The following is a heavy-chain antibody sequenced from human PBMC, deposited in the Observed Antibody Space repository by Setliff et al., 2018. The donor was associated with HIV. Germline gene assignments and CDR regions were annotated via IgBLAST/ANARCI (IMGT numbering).Heavy chain of an antibody. V-gene: IGHV3-11*06. CDR3: ARHSDWYGNDAFDI. CDR2: ISSSSSYT. D-gene: IGHD6-19*01. J-gene: IGHJ3*02. Sequence: GGSLRLSCAASGFTFSDYYMSWIRQAPGKGLEWVSYISSSSSYTNYADSVKGRFTISRDNAKNTLYLQMNSLRGEDTAVYYCARHSDWYGNDAFDIWGQGTRVTVS. CDR1: GFTFSDYY.